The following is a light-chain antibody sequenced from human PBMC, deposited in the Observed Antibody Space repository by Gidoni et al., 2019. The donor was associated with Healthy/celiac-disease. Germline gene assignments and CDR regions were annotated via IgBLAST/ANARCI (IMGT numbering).Light chain of an antibody. CDR1: QSVSSY. CDR2: DAS. J-gene: IGKJ4*02. Sequence: EIVLTQSPATLPLSPGERATLSCRASQSVSSYLAWYQQKPGQDPRLLIYDASNRATGIPARFSGSGSGTDFTLTISSLEPEDFAVYYCQQRGNWPPVTFGGGTKVEIK. V-gene: IGKV3-11*01. CDR3: QQRGNWPPVT.